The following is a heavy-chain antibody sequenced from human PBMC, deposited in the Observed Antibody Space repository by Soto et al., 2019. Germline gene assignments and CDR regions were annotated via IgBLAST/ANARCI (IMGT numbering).Heavy chain of an antibody. J-gene: IGHJ6*02. CDR2: IYHSGIT. D-gene: IGHD6-6*01. Sequence: SETLSLTCTVSGGSISSYYWSWIRQPPGKGLEWIGYIYHSGITYYNLSLKSRVTISVDTSKNQLSLKLSSATAADTAVYYCARSMYSTSAQLYYGMDVWGQGATVTVSS. V-gene: IGHV4-59*08. CDR3: ARSMYSTSAQLYYGMDV. CDR1: GGSISSYY.